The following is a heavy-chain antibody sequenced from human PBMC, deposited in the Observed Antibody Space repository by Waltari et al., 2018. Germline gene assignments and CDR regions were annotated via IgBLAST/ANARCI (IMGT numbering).Heavy chain of an antibody. J-gene: IGHJ2*01. D-gene: IGHD4-17*01. CDR2: IYNSGST. CDR3: ARVSTVTTFTLGWYFDL. V-gene: IGHV4-59*01. CDR1: GGSTSSYY. Sequence: QVQLPESGPGLVQPSETLSLTCTVPGGSTSSYYWSWIRPPPGKGLEWIGYIYNSGSTNYNPSLKSRVTISVDTSKNQFSRKLSAVTAADTAVYYCARVSTVTTFTLGWYFDLWGRGTLVTVSS.